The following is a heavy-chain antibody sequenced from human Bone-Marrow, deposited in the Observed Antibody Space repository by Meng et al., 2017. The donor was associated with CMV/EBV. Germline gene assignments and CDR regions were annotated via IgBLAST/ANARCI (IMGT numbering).Heavy chain of an antibody. Sequence: ASVKVSCKASGYTFTSYDINWVRQATEQGLEWMGWMNPNSGNTGYAQKFQGRVTMTRNTSISTAYMELSSLRSEDTAVYYCARVHATTWWFGNHDAFDIWGQGTMVTVSS. CDR2: MNPNSGNT. V-gene: IGHV1-8*01. D-gene: IGHD3-10*01. J-gene: IGHJ3*02. CDR3: ARVHATTWWFGNHDAFDI. CDR1: GYTFTSYD.